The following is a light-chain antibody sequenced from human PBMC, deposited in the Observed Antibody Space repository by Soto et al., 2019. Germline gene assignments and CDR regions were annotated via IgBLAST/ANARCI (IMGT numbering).Light chain of an antibody. Sequence: EIVLTQSPATLSLSPGERATLSCRASQSVSSYLAWYQQKPGQAPRLLIYDASNRATGIPARFSGSGSGTEFTLTIRSLEPEDFAVYYCQQRSNWPLTFGPGTKVDIK. CDR3: QQRSNWPLT. V-gene: IGKV3-11*01. CDR1: QSVSSY. CDR2: DAS. J-gene: IGKJ3*01.